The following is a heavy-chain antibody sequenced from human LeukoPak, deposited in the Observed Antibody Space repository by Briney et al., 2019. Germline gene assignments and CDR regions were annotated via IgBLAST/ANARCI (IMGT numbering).Heavy chain of an antibody. CDR2: IYSGGST. CDR3: ARVSSKTMVRALITKKNYYYYYMDV. CDR1: GFTVSSNY. Sequence: GGSLRLSCAASGFTVSSNYMSWVRQAPGKGLEWVSVIYSGGSTYYADSVKGRFTISRDNSKNTLYLQMNSLRAEDTAVYYCARVSSKTMVRALITKKNYYYYYMDVWGKGTTVTISS. D-gene: IGHD3-10*01. V-gene: IGHV3-53*01. J-gene: IGHJ6*03.